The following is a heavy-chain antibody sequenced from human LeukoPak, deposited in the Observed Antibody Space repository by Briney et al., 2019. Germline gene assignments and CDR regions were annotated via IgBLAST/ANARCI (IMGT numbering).Heavy chain of an antibody. CDR2: IYYSGYT. J-gene: IGHJ5*02. CDR1: GGSISSYY. CDR3: ARDSGTTGEVKFDP. D-gene: IGHD3-10*01. V-gene: IGHV4-59*12. Sequence: SETLSLTCTVSGGSISSYYWSWIRQPPGKGLKWIGNIYYSGYTTYSPSLRSRVTMSIDTSTNQLSLKLSSVTAADTAVYYCARDSGTTGEVKFDPWGQGTLVTVSS.